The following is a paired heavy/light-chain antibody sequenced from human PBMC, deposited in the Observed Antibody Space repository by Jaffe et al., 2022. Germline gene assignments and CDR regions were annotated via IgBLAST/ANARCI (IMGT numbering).Light chain of an antibody. CDR1: QSISSY. CDR3: QQSYSTPPT. V-gene: IGKV1-39*01. J-gene: IGKJ5*01. CDR2: AAS. Sequence: DIQMTQSPSSLSASVGDRVTITCRASQSISSYLNWYQQKPGKAPKLLIYAASSLQSGVPSRFSGSGSGTDFTLTISSLQPEDFATYYCQQSYSTPPTFGQGTRLEIK.
Heavy chain of an antibody. CDR2: IYYSGST. CDR1: GGSISSYY. D-gene: IGHD6-19*01. Sequence: QVQLQESGPGLVKPSETLSLTCTVSGGSISSYYWSWIRQPPGKGLEWIGYIYYSGSTNYNPSLKSRVTISVDTSKNQFSLKLSSVTAADTAVYYCARALNTYSSGWYDWFDPWGQGTLVTVSS. V-gene: IGHV4-59*01. CDR3: ARALNTYSSGWYDWFDP. J-gene: IGHJ5*02.